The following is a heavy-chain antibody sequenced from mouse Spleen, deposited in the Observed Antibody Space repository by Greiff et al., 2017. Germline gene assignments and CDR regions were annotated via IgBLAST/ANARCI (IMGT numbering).Heavy chain of an antibody. J-gene: IGHJ2*01. D-gene: IGHD1-1*01. V-gene: IGHV1-15*01. CDR2: IDPETGGT. CDR3: TRGGLLLGYFDY. CDR1: GYTFTDYE. Sequence: VQLQQSGAELVRPGASVTLSCKASGYTFTDYEMHWVKQTPVHGLEWIGAIDPETGGTAYNQKFKGKAILTADKSSSTAYMELRSLTSEDSAVYYCTRGGLLLGYFDYWGQGTTLTVSS.